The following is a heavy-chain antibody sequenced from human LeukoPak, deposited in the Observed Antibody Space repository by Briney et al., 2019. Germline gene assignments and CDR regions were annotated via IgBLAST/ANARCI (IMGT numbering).Heavy chain of an antibody. CDR3: ARGAIVVVPAAMFFDY. V-gene: IGHV1-46*01. D-gene: IGHD2-2*01. J-gene: IGHJ4*02. CDR2: INPSGGST. Sequence: GASVKVSCKASGYTFTSYYMHWVRQAPGQGLEWMGIINPSGGSTSYAQKFQGRVTMTRDTSTSTVYMELSSLRSEDTAVYYCARGAIVVVPAAMFFDYWGQGTLVTVSS. CDR1: GYTFTSYY.